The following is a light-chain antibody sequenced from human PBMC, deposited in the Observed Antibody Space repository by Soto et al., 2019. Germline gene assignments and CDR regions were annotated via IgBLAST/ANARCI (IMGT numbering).Light chain of an antibody. J-gene: IGKJ1*01. CDR1: QGIGNA. Sequence: AIQMTQSPSSLSASVGDRVTISCRASQGIGNALGWYQQKPGKPPKVLIYGASNLQSGVPSRFSGSGSGTEFILTINSLQPEDVAIYYCLQVSSFPRTFGQGTKVEIK. CDR3: LQVSSFPRT. V-gene: IGKV1-6*01. CDR2: GAS.